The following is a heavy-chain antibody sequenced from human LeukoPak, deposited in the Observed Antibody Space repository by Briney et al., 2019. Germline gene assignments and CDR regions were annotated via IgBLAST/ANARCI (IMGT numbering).Heavy chain of an antibody. Sequence: SETLSLTCAVYGGSFSGYYWSWIRQPPGKGLEWIGYIYYSGSTYYNPSLKSRVTISVDTSKNQFSLKLSSVTAADTAVYYCARGVSGATPYYYYYMDVWGKGTTVTVSS. J-gene: IGHJ6*03. CDR1: GGSFSGYY. D-gene: IGHD3-10*01. V-gene: IGHV4-34*01. CDR3: ARGVSGATPYYYYYMDV. CDR2: IYYSGST.